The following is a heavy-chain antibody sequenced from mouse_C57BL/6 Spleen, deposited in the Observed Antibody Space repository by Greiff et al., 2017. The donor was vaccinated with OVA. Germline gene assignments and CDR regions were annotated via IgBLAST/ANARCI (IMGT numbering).Heavy chain of an antibody. Sequence: EVQLQQSGPVLVKPGASVKMSCKASGYTFTDYYMNWVKQSHGKSLEWIGVINPYNGGTSYNQKFKGKATLTVDKSSSTAYMELNSLTSEDSAVYYCARYYGSSAHWYFDVWGTGTTVTVSS. CDR2: INPYNGGT. D-gene: IGHD1-1*01. CDR3: ARYYGSSAHWYFDV. V-gene: IGHV1-19*01. J-gene: IGHJ1*03. CDR1: GYTFTDYY.